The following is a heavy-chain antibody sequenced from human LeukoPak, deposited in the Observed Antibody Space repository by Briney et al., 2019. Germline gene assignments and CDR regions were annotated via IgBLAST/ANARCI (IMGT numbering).Heavy chain of an antibody. D-gene: IGHD3-22*01. CDR1: GGTFSSYA. J-gene: IGHJ6*02. CDR3: ARALGSPPYYYDSSGPRDYYGMDV. V-gene: IGHV1-69*01. CDR2: IIPIFGTA. Sequence: SVKVSCKASGGTFSSYAISWVRQAPGQGLEWMGGIIPIFGTANYAQKFQGRVTITADESASTAYMELSSLRSEDTAVYYCARALGSPPYYYDSSGPRDYYGMDVWGQGTTVTVSS.